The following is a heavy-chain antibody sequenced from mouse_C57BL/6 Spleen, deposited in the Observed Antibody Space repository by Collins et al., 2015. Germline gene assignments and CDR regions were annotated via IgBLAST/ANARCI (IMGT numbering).Heavy chain of an antibody. Sequence: EVQLQQSGPELVKPGASVKIPCKASGYTFTDYNMDWVKQSHGKSLEWIGDINPNNGGTIYNQKFKGKATLTVDKSSSTAYMELRSLTSEDTAVYYCGFYYDYDGYYAMDYWGQGTSVTVSS. V-gene: IGHV1-18*01. J-gene: IGHJ4*01. CDR2: INPNNGGT. CDR3: GFYYDYDGYYAMDY. D-gene: IGHD2-4*01. CDR1: GYTFTDYN.